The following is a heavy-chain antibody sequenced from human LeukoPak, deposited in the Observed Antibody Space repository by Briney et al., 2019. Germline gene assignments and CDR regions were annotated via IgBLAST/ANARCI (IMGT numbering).Heavy chain of an antibody. CDR2: IYYSGST. CDR1: GGSISSGDYY. J-gene: IGHJ4*02. CDR3: ARGGGVFDS. D-gene: IGHD3-10*01. Sequence: SETLSLTCTVSGGSISSGDYYWSWIRQPPGKGLEWIGYIYYSGSTNYNPSLKSRVTMSVDTPNHRFSLKLSSVTAADTALYYCARGGGVFDSWGQGTLVTVSS. V-gene: IGHV4-61*08.